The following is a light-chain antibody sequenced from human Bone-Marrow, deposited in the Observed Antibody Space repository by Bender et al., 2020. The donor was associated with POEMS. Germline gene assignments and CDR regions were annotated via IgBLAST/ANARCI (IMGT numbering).Light chain of an antibody. Sequence: QSALTQPASVSGSPGQSIIIACTGTSSDVGYYNYVSWYQQHPGKAPKLMIYEVSKQPSGVSRRFSGSRSGNTASLTISGLQTDDEGDYYCSPYTSSGALLFGGGTKLTVL. CDR2: EVS. J-gene: IGLJ2*01. CDR1: SSDVGYYNY. V-gene: IGLV2-14*01. CDR3: SPYTSSGALL.